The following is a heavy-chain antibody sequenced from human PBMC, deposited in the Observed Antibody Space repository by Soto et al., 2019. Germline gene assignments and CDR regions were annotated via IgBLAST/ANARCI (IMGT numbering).Heavy chain of an antibody. D-gene: IGHD2-15*01. V-gene: IGHV3-15*01. CDR1: GFTFNNAW. CDR3: TTGPPLRGHCSGGSCY. J-gene: IGHJ4*02. Sequence: GGSLRLSCAASGFTFNNAWMSWVRQAPGQGLEWIGRIKSKSDGGTIDYAAPVKGRFTISRDDSQNTVSLQMNSLKTEDTAVYYCTTGPPLRGHCSGGSCYWGQGTLVTVSS. CDR2: IKSKSDGGTI.